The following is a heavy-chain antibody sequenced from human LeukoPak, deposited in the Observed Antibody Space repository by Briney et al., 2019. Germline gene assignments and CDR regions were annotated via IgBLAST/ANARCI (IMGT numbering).Heavy chain of an antibody. CDR2: ISGSGGST. Sequence: GGSLRLSCAASGFTFSSYAMSWVRQAPGKGLEWVSAISGSGGSTYYADSVKGRFTISRDNSKNTLYLQMNSLRAEDTAVYYCAKGSGGAVAGTVSNWFDPWGLGTLVTVSS. V-gene: IGHV3-23*01. J-gene: IGHJ5*02. CDR1: GFTFSSYA. CDR3: AKGSGGAVAGTVSNWFDP. D-gene: IGHD6-19*01.